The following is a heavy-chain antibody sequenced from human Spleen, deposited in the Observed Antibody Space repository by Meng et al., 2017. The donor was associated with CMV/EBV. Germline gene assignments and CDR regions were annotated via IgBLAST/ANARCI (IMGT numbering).Heavy chain of an antibody. V-gene: IGHV1-46*01. Sequence: ASVKVSCKASGYTFTSYYMHWVRQAPGQGLEWMGIINPSGGSTSYVQKFQGRVTITRNTSISTAYMELSSLRSEDTAVYYCARDYSNDYYYYGMDVWGQGTTVTVSS. CDR3: ARDYSNDYYYYGMDV. CDR1: GYTFTSYY. J-gene: IGHJ6*02. D-gene: IGHD4-11*01. CDR2: INPSGGST.